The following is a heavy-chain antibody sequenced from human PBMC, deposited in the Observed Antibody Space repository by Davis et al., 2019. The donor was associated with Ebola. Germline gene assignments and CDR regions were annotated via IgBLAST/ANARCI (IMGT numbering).Heavy chain of an antibody. CDR2: IYPGDSDT. CDR1: GYTFTSYG. Sequence: KVSCKGSGYTFTSYGIGWVRQMPGKGLEWMGIIYPGDSDTRYSPSFQGQVTISADKSMKTAFLQWSSLKASDSGMYYCASLRRTITGMDDGFDIWGQGTKVTVSS. CDR3: ASLRRTITGMDDGFDI. D-gene: IGHD2-8*02. J-gene: IGHJ3*02. V-gene: IGHV5-51*01.